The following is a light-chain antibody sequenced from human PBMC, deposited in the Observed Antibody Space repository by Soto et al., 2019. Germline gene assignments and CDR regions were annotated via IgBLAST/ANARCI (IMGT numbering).Light chain of an antibody. CDR3: ATWDDSLNGWV. V-gene: IGLV1-44*01. J-gene: IGLJ3*02. CDR1: NSNVGSNT. CDR2: SNN. Sequence: QSVLTQPPSASGTPGQRVTISCSGSNSNVGSNTVHWYQHLPGTAPKLLIYSNNQRPSGVPDRFSDSKSGTSASLAISGLQSEDEADYYCATWDDSLNGWVFGGGTKLTVL.